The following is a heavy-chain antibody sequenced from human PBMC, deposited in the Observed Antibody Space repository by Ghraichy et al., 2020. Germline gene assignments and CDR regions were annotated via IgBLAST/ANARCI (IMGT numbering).Heavy chain of an antibody. Sequence: ESLNISCTVSGGSISSYYWSWIRQPPGKGLEWIGYIYYSGSTNYNPSLKSRVTISVDTSKNQFSLKLSSVTAADTAVYYCARHLEMGVVPAAQGGYYYYGMDVWGQGTTVTVSS. D-gene: IGHD2-2*03. CDR1: GGSISSYY. CDR3: ARHLEMGVVPAAQGGYYYYGMDV. V-gene: IGHV4-59*08. J-gene: IGHJ6*02. CDR2: IYYSGST.